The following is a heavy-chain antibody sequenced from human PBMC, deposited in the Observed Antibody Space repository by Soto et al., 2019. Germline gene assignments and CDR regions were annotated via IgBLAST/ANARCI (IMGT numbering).Heavy chain of an antibody. Sequence: QVQLQVSAPGLVKPSETLSLTCTVSGDSISAYSWSWVRQPPGKGLEWIGNIHYNGNTKYNPSLKSRVSXSXXXAXXHFSLRLLSVPAADTAKYFCAREGNLGRWLQPLDFWGQGTLVTVSS. J-gene: IGHJ4*02. CDR1: GDSISAYS. D-gene: IGHD5-12*01. CDR3: AREGNLGRWLQPLDF. CDR2: IHYNGNT. V-gene: IGHV4-59*01.